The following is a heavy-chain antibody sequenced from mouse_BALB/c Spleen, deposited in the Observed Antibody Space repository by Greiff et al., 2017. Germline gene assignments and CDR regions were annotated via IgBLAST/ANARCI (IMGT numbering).Heavy chain of an antibody. J-gene: IGHJ4*01. V-gene: IGHV1-69*01. CDR1: GYTFTDYW. CDR3: ARSDYYDYGDAMDY. Sequence: VQLQQPGAELVMPGASVKMSCKASGYTFTDYWMHWVKQRPGQGLEWIGAIDTSDSYTSYNQKFKGKATLTVDESSSTAYMQLSSLTSEDSAVYYCARSDYYDYGDAMDYWGQGTSVTVSS. CDR2: IDTSDSYT. D-gene: IGHD2-4*01.